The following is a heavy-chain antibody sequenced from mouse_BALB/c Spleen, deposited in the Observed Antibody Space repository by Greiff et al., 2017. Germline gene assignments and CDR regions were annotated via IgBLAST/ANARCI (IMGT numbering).Heavy chain of an antibody. D-gene: IGHD2-4*01. V-gene: IGHV1-7*01. CDR1: GYTFTSYW. CDR2: INPSTGYT. CDR3: ARRDYD. J-gene: IGHJ4*01. Sequence: QVQLKESGAELAKPGASVKMSCKASGYTFTSYWMHWVKQRPGQGLEWIGYINPSTGYTEYNQKFKDKATLTADKSSSTAYMQLSSLTSEDSAVYYCARRDYDWGQGTSVTVSS.